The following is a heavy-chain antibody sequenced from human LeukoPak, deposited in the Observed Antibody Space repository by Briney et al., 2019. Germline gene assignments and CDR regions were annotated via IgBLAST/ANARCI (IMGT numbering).Heavy chain of an antibody. Sequence: GGSLRLSCAASGFTVSSNYMSWVRQAPVKGLEWVSVIYSGGSTYYADSVKGRFTISRDNSKNTLYLQMNSLRAEDTAVYYCAKDQAPYYDFWSGYYGLNYWGQGTLVTVSS. CDR1: GFTVSSNY. J-gene: IGHJ4*02. V-gene: IGHV3-53*05. CDR2: IYSGGST. D-gene: IGHD3-3*01. CDR3: AKDQAPYYDFWSGYYGLNY.